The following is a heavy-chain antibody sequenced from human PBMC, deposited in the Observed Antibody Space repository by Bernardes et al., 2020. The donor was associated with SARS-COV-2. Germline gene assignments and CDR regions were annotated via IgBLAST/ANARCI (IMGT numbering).Heavy chain of an antibody. D-gene: IGHD1-7*01. V-gene: IGHV3-23*01. CDR2: ISGSGGST. CDR3: AKDLYNWNYGYFDN. J-gene: IGHJ4*02. Sequence: GGALRPSCAPPGFTLRSHDMSWGRPGPGKGLGWGSAISGSGGSTFYADSVKGRFTISRDNSKNTLYLQMNSLRAEDTAVYYCAKDLYNWNYGYFDNWGQGTLVTVSS. CDR1: GFTLRSHD.